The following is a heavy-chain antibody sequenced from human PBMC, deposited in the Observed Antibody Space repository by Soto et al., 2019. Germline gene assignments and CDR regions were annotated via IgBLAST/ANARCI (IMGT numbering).Heavy chain of an antibody. Sequence: GGSLRLSCAASGFTFSSYAMSWVRQAPGKGLEWVSAISGSGGSTYYADSVKGRFTISRDNSKNTLYLQMNNLRDEDTAFYYWAKDPQIAPTAPTSVRYYDYSMDVWGKGTTVPAP. J-gene: IGHJ6*03. CDR3: AKDPQIAPTAPTSVRYYDYSMDV. CDR1: GFTFSSYA. D-gene: IGHD6-13*01. CDR2: ISGSGGST. V-gene: IGHV3-23*01.